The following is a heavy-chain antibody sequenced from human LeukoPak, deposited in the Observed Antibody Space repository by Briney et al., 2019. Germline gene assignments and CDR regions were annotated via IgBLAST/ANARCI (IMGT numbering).Heavy chain of an antibody. J-gene: IGHJ3*02. D-gene: IGHD5-24*01. CDR3: AKDLERWLQPDTAFDI. CDR2: IKEDGSEK. Sequence: PGGSLRLSCAASGSIFSSHWMSWVRQAPGKGLEWVTSIKEDGSEKSYMDSVKGRLTISRDNSKNTLYLQMNSLRAEDTAVYYCAKDLERWLQPDTAFDIWGQGTMVTVSS. CDR1: GSIFSSHW. V-gene: IGHV3-7*03.